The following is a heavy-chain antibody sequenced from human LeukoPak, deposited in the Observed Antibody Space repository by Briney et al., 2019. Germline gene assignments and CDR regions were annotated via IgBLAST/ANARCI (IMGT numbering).Heavy chain of an antibody. Sequence: GGSLRLSCAASGFTFSSYGMHWVRQAPGKGLECVAVIWYDGSNKYYADSVKGRFTISRDNSKNTLYLQMNSLRAEDTAVYYCANLYGSGSFLPFDYWGQGTLVTVSS. CDR2: IWYDGSNK. CDR3: ANLYGSGSFLPFDY. J-gene: IGHJ4*02. V-gene: IGHV3-33*06. CDR1: GFTFSSYG. D-gene: IGHD3-10*01.